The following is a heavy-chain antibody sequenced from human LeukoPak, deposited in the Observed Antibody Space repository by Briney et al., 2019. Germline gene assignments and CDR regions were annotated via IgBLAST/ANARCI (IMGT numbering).Heavy chain of an antibody. CDR2: IIPIFGTA. D-gene: IGHD3-10*01. CDR1: GGTFSSYA. CDR3: AREGLLWFGELLSSYYFDY. J-gene: IGHJ4*02. Sequence: SVKVSCKASGGTFSSYAISWVRQAPGQGLEWMGGIIPIFGTANYAQKFQGRVTITTDESTSTAYMELRSLRSDDTAVYYCAREGLLWFGELLSSYYFDYWGQGALVTVSS. V-gene: IGHV1-69*05.